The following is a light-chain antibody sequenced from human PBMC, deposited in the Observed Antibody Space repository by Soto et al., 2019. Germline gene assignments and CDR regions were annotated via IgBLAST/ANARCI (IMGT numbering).Light chain of an antibody. Sequence: QSVLTQPASASGSPGQSITISCTGTSSDVGGYNYVSWYQQHPGKAPKLMIYDVSNRPSGVSNRFSGSKSGNTASLTISGLQAEDEADYYCSSYTSSTWVFGNGTKVTVL. CDR2: DVS. CDR1: SSDVGGYNY. CDR3: SSYTSSTWV. J-gene: IGLJ1*01. V-gene: IGLV2-14*01.